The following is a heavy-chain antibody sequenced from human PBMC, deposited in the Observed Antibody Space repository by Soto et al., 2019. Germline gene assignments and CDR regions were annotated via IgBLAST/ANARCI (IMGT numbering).Heavy chain of an antibody. CDR3: ARSYYDILTGDYYYGMDV. Sequence: GESLKISCXGSGYSFTSYWIGWVRQMPGKGLEWMGIIYPGDSDTRYSPSFQGQVTISADKSISTAYLQWSSLKASDTAMYYCARSYYDILTGDYYYGMDVWGQGTTVTVSS. J-gene: IGHJ6*02. D-gene: IGHD3-9*01. CDR1: GYSFTSYW. V-gene: IGHV5-51*01. CDR2: IYPGDSDT.